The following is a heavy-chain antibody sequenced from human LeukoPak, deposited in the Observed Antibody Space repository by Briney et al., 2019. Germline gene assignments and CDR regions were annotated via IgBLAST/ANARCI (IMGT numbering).Heavy chain of an antibody. CDR3: ARDNSVGDNVWWFDP. J-gene: IGHJ5*02. V-gene: IGHV1-46*01. D-gene: IGHD1-26*01. CDR2: INPTGGST. Sequence: GASVKVSCKASGYTFTSYYMHWVRQAPGQGLEWMGLINPTGGSTGYAQKFQGRVTMTRGMSTSTDYMELSSLRSEDTAIYYCARDNSVGDNVWWFDPWGQGTLVTVSS. CDR1: GYTFTSYY.